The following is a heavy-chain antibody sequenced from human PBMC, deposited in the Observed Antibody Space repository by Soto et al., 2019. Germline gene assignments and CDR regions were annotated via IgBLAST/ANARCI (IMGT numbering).Heavy chain of an antibody. Sequence: EVQLVESGGGLVKPGGSLRLSCAASGFTFSSYSMNWVRQAPGKGLEWVSSISSSSSYIYYADSVKGRFTISRDNAKNSRNLQMNSLRAEDTAVYYCAREGWGIAAAGYYWYFDLLGRGTLVTVSS. CDR1: GFTFSSYS. D-gene: IGHD6-13*01. J-gene: IGHJ2*01. V-gene: IGHV3-21*01. CDR3: AREGWGIAAAGYYWYFDL. CDR2: ISSSSSYI.